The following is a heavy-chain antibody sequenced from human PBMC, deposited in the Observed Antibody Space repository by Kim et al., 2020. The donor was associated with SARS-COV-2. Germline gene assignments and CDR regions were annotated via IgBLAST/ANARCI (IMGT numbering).Heavy chain of an antibody. Sequence: YVDSVKGRFTISRDNAKNSLYLQMNSLRAEDTAVYYCARDSMPSPVGSDYWGQGTLVTVSS. V-gene: IGHV3-7*01. CDR3: ARDSMPSPVGSDY. D-gene: IGHD1-26*01. J-gene: IGHJ4*02.